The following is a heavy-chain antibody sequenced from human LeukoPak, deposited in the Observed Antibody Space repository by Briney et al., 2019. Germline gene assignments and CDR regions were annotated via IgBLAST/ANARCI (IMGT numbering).Heavy chain of an antibody. CDR2: IIPIFGTA. J-gene: IGHJ5*02. V-gene: IGHV1-69*13. CDR1: GGTFSSYA. Sequence: ASVKVSCKASGGTFSSYAISWVRQAPGQGLEWMRGIIPIFGTANYAQKFQGRVTITADESTSTAYMELSSLRSEDTAVYYCARVSRWLYWLDPWGQGTLVTVSS. D-gene: IGHD3-22*01. CDR3: ARVSRWLYWLDP.